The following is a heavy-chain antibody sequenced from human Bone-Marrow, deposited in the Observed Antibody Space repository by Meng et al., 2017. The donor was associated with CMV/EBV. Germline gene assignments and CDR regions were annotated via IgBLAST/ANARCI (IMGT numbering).Heavy chain of an antibody. V-gene: IGHV3-11*01. CDR3: ARGLISGGYYYYGMDV. CDR1: GFTFSDYY. D-gene: IGHD4-23*01. J-gene: IGHJ6*02. CDR2: ISSSGSTI. Sequence: GESLKISCAASGFTFSDYYMSWIRQAPGKGLEWVSYISSSGSTIYYADSVKGRFTISRDNAKNSLYLQMNSLRAEDKAVYYCARGLISGGYYYYGMDVWGQGTTVTVSS.